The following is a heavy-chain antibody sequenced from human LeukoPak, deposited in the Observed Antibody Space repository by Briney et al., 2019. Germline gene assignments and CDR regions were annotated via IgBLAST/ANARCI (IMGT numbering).Heavy chain of an antibody. CDR2: IIPMFDTT. Sequence: ASVKVSCKASGGTFGSYVINWVRQAPGQGLEWMGGIIPMFDTTYYAQKFQGRVTITADKSTTTAYMEVSSLRSEDTAVYYCARLGEGAVGHPWGQGTLVTVSS. D-gene: IGHD6-13*01. V-gene: IGHV1-69*06. CDR1: GGTFGSYV. J-gene: IGHJ5*02. CDR3: ARLGEGAVGHP.